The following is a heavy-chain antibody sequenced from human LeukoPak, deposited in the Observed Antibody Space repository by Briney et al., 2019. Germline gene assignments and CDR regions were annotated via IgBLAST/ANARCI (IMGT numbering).Heavy chain of an antibody. CDR2: ISSSSSYI. J-gene: IGHJ4*02. Sequence: GGSLRLSCAASGFTFSSYSMNWVRQAPGKGLEWVSSISSSSSYIYYADSVKGRFTISRDNAKNSLYLQMNSLRAEDTAVYYCARDRRVAGTFDYWGQGTLVTVSS. D-gene: IGHD6-19*01. CDR3: ARDRRVAGTFDY. V-gene: IGHV3-21*01. CDR1: GFTFSSYS.